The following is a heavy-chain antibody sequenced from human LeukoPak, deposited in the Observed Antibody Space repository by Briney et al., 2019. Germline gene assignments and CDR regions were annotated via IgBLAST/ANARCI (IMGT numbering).Heavy chain of an antibody. Sequence: PSETLSLTCTVSGGSISSSSYYWGWIRQPPGKELEWIGSIYYSGSTYYNPSLKSRVTISVDTSKNQFSLKLSSVTAADTAVYYCGSGLVHTQDNWFDPWGQGTLVTVSS. CDR3: GSGLVHTQDNWFDP. CDR1: GGSISSSSYY. V-gene: IGHV4-39*07. J-gene: IGHJ5*02. D-gene: IGHD6-19*01. CDR2: IYYSGST.